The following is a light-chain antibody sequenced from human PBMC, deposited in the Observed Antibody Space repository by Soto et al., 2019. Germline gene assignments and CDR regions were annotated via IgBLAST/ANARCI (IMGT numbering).Light chain of an antibody. V-gene: IGLV2-14*01. CDR1: SSDVGGYNY. Sequence: QTVVTQPASVSGSPGQSVTISCTGTSSDVGGYNYVSWYQQHPGKAPKLVIYGVNYRPSGVSARFSGSKFQNTASLTISGLQAEDEADYYCSSYRTGSVVLFGGGTKVTVL. CDR3: SSYRTGSVVL. CDR2: GVN. J-gene: IGLJ3*02.